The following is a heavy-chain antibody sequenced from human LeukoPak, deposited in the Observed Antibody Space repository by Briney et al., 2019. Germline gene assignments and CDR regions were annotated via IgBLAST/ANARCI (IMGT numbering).Heavy chain of an antibody. Sequence: PGGSLRLXCAASGFTFSTYWMSWVRQAPGKGLEWVANIKQDGSEKYYLESVKGRFTISRDNAKNSLYLQMNSLRAEDTAVYYCVRGPNWFDPWGQGTLVTVSS. CDR3: VRGPNWFDP. J-gene: IGHJ5*02. V-gene: IGHV3-7*01. CDR1: GFTFSTYW. CDR2: IKQDGSEK.